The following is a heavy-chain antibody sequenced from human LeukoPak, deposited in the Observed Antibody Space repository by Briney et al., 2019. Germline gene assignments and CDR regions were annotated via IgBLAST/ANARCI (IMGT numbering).Heavy chain of an antibody. CDR1: GFTFSNYA. D-gene: IGHD2-2*01. Sequence: GGSLRLSCAASGFTFSNYAMTWVRQAPGKGLEWVSVISGSGGSTYSADSVKGRFTISRDNSKNTLFLQMCSLRPGDTAVYYCAKLPAADSAWWFDPWGQGTLVTVSS. V-gene: IGHV3-23*01. CDR2: ISGSGGST. CDR3: AKLPAADSAWWFDP. J-gene: IGHJ5*02.